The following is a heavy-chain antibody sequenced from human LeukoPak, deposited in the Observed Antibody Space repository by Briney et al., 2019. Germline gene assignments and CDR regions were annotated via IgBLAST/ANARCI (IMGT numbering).Heavy chain of an antibody. CDR3: AKDTAYYDFWSGYYLY. J-gene: IGHJ4*02. Sequence: GRSLRLSCAASGFTFSSYGMHWVRQAPGKGLEWVAVISYDGSNKYYADSVKGRFTISRDNSKNTLYLQMNSLRAEDTAVYYRAKDTAYYDFWSGYYLYWGQGTLVTVSS. CDR2: ISYDGSNK. D-gene: IGHD3-3*01. V-gene: IGHV3-30*18. CDR1: GFTFSSYG.